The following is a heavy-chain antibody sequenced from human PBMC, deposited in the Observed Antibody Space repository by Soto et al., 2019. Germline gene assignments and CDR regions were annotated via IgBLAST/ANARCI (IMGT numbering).Heavy chain of an antibody. V-gene: IGHV3-7*01. D-gene: IGHD6-19*01. J-gene: IGHJ4*02. CDR2: IKQDGSEQ. Sequence: PGGSLRLSCAASGLTFSNCWMSWVRQAPGKGLEWVANIKQDGSEQYYSDSVKGRFTISRDNSKNTLYLQMNSLRAEDTAVYYCAKSGIAVAVIPYYWGQGTLVTVSS. CDR1: GLTFSNCW. CDR3: AKSGIAVAVIPYY.